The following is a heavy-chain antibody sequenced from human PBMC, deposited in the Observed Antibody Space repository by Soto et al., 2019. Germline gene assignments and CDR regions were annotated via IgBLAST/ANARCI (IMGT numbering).Heavy chain of an antibody. V-gene: IGHV4-31*03. CDR2: IYYSGST. Sequence: PSETLSLTCTVSGGSISSGGYYWSWIRQHPGKGLEWIGYIYYSGSTYYNPSLKSRVTISVDTSKNQFSLKLSSVTAADTAVYYCARARFIGGWSGSPYDYYGTAVRGKGPMGSVSS. CDR1: GGSISSGGYY. J-gene: IGHJ6*04. D-gene: IGHD3-3*01. CDR3: ARARFIGGWSGSPYDYYGTAV.